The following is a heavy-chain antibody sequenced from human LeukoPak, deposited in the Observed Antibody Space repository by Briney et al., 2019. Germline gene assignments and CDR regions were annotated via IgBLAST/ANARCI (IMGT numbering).Heavy chain of an antibody. J-gene: IGHJ6*02. D-gene: IGHD3-10*01. CDR3: AKRGDMDV. CDR1: GFTFSSYG. V-gene: IGHV3-30*18. CDR2: ISYDGSNK. Sequence: GGSLRLSCAAPGFTFSSYGMHWVRQAPGKGLEWVAVISYDGSNKYYADSVKGRFTISRDNSKNTLYLQMNSLRAEDTAVYYCAKRGDMDVWGQGTTVTVSS.